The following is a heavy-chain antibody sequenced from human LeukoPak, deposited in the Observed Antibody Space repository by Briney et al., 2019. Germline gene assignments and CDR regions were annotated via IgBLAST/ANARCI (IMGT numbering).Heavy chain of an antibody. J-gene: IGHJ4*02. CDR3: AKDRDSNWCPYFEY. V-gene: IGHV3-7*03. CDR1: GFTFGSSW. D-gene: IGHD4-11*01. Sequence: PGGSLRLSCVVSGFTFGSSWMSWVRQAPGKGLEWVTNIKPDGSEKYYVDSVKGRFTISRDNSRNSLYLDINNLRTEDTAIYYCAKDRDSNWCPYFEYWGQGTLITVSS. CDR2: IKPDGSEK.